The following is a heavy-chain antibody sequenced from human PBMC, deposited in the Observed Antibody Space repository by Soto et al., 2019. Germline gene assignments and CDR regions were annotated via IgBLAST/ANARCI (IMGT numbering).Heavy chain of an antibody. CDR3: ARVRSGGYSYYFDY. V-gene: IGHV3-7*03. CDR1: GFTFSGFW. J-gene: IGHJ4*02. Sequence: VGSLRLSCAVSGFTFSGFWMGWVRQAPGRGLEWVANIQQDGSEKYYVDSVKGRFTMSKDNVKNSLYLQMNSLGAEHTADYYCARVRSGGYSYYFDYWGQGALVTVCS. D-gene: IGHD2-21*02. CDR2: IQQDGSEK.